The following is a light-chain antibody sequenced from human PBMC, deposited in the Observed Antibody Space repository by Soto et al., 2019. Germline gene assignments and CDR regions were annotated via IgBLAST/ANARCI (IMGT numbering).Light chain of an antibody. Sequence: VMTQSPATLSLSPGERATLSCRASQRFSTNVAWYQQKPGQAPRLLIYATSTRATGIPARFSGSGSGTEFTLTISSLQSEDFAVYHCQQYYSWPLTFGGGTKVEIK. CDR1: QRFSTN. J-gene: IGKJ4*01. V-gene: IGKV3-15*01. CDR2: ATS. CDR3: QQYYSWPLT.